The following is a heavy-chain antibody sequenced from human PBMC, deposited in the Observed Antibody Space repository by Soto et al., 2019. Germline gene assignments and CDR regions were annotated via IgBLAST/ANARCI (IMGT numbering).Heavy chain of an antibody. V-gene: IGHV3-23*01. CDR1: GFTFSSYA. CDR2: ISGSGGST. CDR3: SKSLHSSGWCPADY. J-gene: IGHJ4*02. D-gene: IGHD6-19*01. Sequence: GGSLRLSCAASGFTFSSYAMSWVRQAPGKGLEWVSAISGSGGSTYYADSVKGRFTISRDNSKNTLYLQMNSLRAEDTAVYYCSKSLHSSGWCPADYWGQGTLVTVSS.